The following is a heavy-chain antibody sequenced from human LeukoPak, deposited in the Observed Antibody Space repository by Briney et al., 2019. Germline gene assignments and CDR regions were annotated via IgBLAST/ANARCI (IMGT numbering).Heavy chain of an antibody. Sequence: GRSLRLSCAASGFSSYGMHWVRQAPGKGLEWVAVIWYDESNRYYADSVKGRFTISRDNSRNTLYLQMNSLRAEDTAVYYCARDGFSSSWYGRALDYWGQGTLVTVSS. V-gene: IGHV3-33*01. CDR1: GFSSYG. CDR3: ARDGFSSSWYGRALDY. J-gene: IGHJ4*02. D-gene: IGHD6-13*01. CDR2: IWYDESNR.